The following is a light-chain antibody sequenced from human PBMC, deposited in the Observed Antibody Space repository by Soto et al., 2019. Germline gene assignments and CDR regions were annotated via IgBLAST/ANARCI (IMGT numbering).Light chain of an antibody. CDR1: SSDVGGYNY. Sequence: QSVLTQPPSASGSPGQSVTISCIGTSSDVGGYNYVSWYQQHPGKAPKIMIYEVSKRPSGVPDRFSGSKSGNTASLTVSGLQAEDEADYYFSSSAASNNFGVFGGGTKLTVL. CDR3: SSSAASNNFGV. J-gene: IGLJ2*01. V-gene: IGLV2-8*01. CDR2: EVS.